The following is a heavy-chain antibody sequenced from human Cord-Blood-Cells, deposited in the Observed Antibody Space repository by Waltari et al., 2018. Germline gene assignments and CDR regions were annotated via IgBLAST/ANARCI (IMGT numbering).Heavy chain of an antibody. CDR2: IYYSVST. J-gene: IGHJ4*02. CDR1: GGSISSSSYY. CDR3: ASDRRGRFDY. V-gene: IGHV4-39*01. Sequence: QLQLQESGPGLVKPSETLSLTCTVSGGSISSSSYYWGWIRQPPGKGLEWIGSIYYSVSTYYNPSLKSRVTISGDTSKNQFSLKLSSVTAADTAVYYCASDRRGRFDYWGQGTLVTVSS.